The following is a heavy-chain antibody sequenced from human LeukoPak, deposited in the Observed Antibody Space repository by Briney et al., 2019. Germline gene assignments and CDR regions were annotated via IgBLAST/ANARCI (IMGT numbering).Heavy chain of an antibody. CDR1: GFTFSTYW. CDR3: ARHLLEDYGSGSNWFDP. CDR2: INNSGGT. J-gene: IGHJ5*02. D-gene: IGHD3-10*01. Sequence: NSGGSLRLSCEGSGFTFSTYWMTWVRQPPGKGLEWIGEINNSGGTNYNPSLKSRVTISVDTSKNQFSLKLSSVTAADTAVYYCARHLLEDYGSGSNWFDPWGQGTLVTVSS. V-gene: IGHV4-34*01.